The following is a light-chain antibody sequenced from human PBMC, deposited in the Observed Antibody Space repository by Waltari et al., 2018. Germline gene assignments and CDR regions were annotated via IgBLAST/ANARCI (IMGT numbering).Light chain of an antibody. Sequence: QSALTQPASVSGSPGQSIAISCTGSSSDIGAYPFVSWYQQHPGKAPKLIISIVSERPSGVSNRFSGSKSGNTASLTISGLHPEDEADYYCCSYAGSSLYVFGTGTKLTVL. V-gene: IGLV2-23*02. CDR2: IVS. J-gene: IGLJ1*01. CDR3: CSYAGSSLYV. CDR1: SSDIGAYPF.